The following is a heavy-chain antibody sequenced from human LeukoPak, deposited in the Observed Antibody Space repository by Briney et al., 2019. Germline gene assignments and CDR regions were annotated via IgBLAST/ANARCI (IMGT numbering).Heavy chain of an antibody. D-gene: IGHD3-16*02. V-gene: IGHV4-34*01. CDR1: GGSFSGYY. Sequence: SETLSLTCAVYGGSFSGYYWSWIRQPPGKGLEWIGEINHSGSTNYNPSLKSRVTISVDTSKNQFSLKLSSVTAADTAVYYCARGDFYDYIWGSYRPDAFDIWGQGTMVTVSS. CDR3: ARGDFYDYIWGSYRPDAFDI. CDR2: INHSGST. J-gene: IGHJ3*02.